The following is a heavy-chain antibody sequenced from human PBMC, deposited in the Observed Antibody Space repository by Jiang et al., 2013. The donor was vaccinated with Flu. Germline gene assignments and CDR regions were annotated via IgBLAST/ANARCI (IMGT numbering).Heavy chain of an antibody. V-gene: IGHV4-59*01. D-gene: IGHD6-19*01. J-gene: IGHJ4*02. CDR2: IYYSGST. CDR1: GGSISSYY. CDR3: ARWAGYSSGWLSFPKAEEWGDGEYYFDY. Sequence: GLVKPSETLSLTCTVSGGSISSYYWSWIRQPPGEGLEWIGYIYYSGSTNYNPSLKSRVTISVGTSKNQFSLKLSSVTAADTAVYYCARWAGYSSGWLSFPKAEEWGDGEYYFDYWGQGTLVTVSS.